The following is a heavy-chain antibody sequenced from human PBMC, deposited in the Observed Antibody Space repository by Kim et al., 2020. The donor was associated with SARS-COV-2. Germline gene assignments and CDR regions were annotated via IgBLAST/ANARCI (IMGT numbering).Heavy chain of an antibody. CDR1: GFTFNNYA. CDR2: ISYDGSIK. V-gene: IGHV3-30*18. Sequence: GGSLRLSCGASGFTFNNYAMHWVRQPPGKGLEWVAVISYDGSIKYYADSVKGQFTVSRGSSHNTLYLQMRSLRPEDTALYYCAKSSDFFWFRKGLNAFD. J-gene: IGHJ3*01. CDR3: AKSSDFFWFRKGLNAFD. D-gene: IGHD2-21*02.